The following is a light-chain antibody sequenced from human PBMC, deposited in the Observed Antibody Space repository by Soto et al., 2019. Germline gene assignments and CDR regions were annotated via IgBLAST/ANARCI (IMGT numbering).Light chain of an antibody. J-gene: IGKJ2*01. CDR2: GAS. Sequence: EIVMTQSPATLSMSPGERATLSCRASQSISYNLAWYQQKPGQAPRLLIYGASTKATGIPARFSGSGSWTDFTLTISSLQSEDFAIYYCQQYNNWPPLYTFGQGTKLENK. CDR1: QSISYN. CDR3: QQYNNWPPLYT. V-gene: IGKV3-15*01.